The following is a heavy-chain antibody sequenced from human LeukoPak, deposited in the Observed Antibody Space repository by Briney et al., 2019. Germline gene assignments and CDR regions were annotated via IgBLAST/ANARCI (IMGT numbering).Heavy chain of an antibody. J-gene: IGHJ4*02. CDR3: ARGGPYSRTWYGNFDY. Sequence: NPGGSLRLSCAASGFTFSSYGIHWVRQAPGKGLEWVALIWYDGGNKYYADSVKGRFTISRDNSMNTMYLQMNSLRAEDTAVYYCARGGPYSRTWYGNFDYWGQGTLVTVSS. CDR2: IWYDGGNK. V-gene: IGHV3-33*01. D-gene: IGHD6-13*01. CDR1: GFTFSSYG.